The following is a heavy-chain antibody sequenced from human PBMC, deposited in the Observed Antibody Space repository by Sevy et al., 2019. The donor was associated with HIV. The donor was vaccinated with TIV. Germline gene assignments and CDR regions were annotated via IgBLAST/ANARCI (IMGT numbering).Heavy chain of an antibody. D-gene: IGHD2-21*02. CDR3: ARERSCGGDCYYFDY. J-gene: IGHJ4*02. V-gene: IGHV3-43D*03. Sequence: GGSLRLSCAVSGFTFDDYAMHWVRQAPGKGLEWVSLISWDGGSTYYADSVKGRFTISRDNSKNSLYLQMNSLRAEDTALYYCARERSCGGDCYYFDYWGQGTLVTVSS. CDR1: GFTFDDYA. CDR2: ISWDGGST.